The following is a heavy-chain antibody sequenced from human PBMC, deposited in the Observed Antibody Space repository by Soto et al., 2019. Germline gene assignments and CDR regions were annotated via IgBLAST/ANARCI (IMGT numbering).Heavy chain of an antibody. CDR2: VSYDGITK. J-gene: IGHJ4*02. CDR1: GFTFRSYP. Sequence: QRLSCAASGFTFRSYPMHWVRQAPGKGLEWVAIVSYDGITKYADSVKGRFTISRDNSNNTLFLQMNSLRTEDTAVYYCTKEGLFWSGSFDSWGQGTLVTVSS. V-gene: IGHV3-30-3*02. D-gene: IGHD3-3*01. CDR3: TKEGLFWSGSFDS.